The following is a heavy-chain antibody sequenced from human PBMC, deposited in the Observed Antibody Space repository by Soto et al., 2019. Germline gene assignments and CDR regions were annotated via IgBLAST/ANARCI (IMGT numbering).Heavy chain of an antibody. CDR1: GGSISSGGYY. CDR3: ARERTWFGELLYGMDV. Sequence: SETQSLTCTVSGGSISSGGYYWSWIRQHPGKGLEWIGYIYYSGSTYYNPSLKSRVTISVDTSKNQFSLKLSSVTAADTAVYYCARERTWFGELLYGMDVWGQGTTVTVSS. J-gene: IGHJ6*02. D-gene: IGHD3-10*01. CDR2: IYYSGST. V-gene: IGHV4-31*03.